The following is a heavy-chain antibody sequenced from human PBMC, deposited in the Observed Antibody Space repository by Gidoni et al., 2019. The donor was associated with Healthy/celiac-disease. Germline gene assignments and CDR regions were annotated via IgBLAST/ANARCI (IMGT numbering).Heavy chain of an antibody. CDR3: ARGRGGYDFWSGYSFWFDP. D-gene: IGHD3-3*01. Sequence: QVQLQEAGPGLVKPSQTLSLTCTVSGGSISSGDYYWSWIRQPPGQGLEWIGYIYYSGSTYYNPSLKSRVTISVDTSKNQFSLKLSSVTAADTAVYYCARGRGGYDFWSGYSFWFDPWGQGTLVTVSS. CDR1: GGSISSGDYY. CDR2: IYYSGST. J-gene: IGHJ5*02. V-gene: IGHV4-30-4*01.